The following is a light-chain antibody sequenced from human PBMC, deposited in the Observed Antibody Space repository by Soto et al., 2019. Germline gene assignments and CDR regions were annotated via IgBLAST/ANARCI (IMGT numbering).Light chain of an antibody. CDR2: SAS. V-gene: IGKV3-20*01. CDR1: RTVDGNY. CDR3: QQYSASPRT. Sequence: PGERATLSCRASRTVDGNYLAWYHQKPGQPPRLLIHSASTRAPGIPDRFSASRAGTAFTLTITILEPEASAVHYCQQYSASPRTFGPGTKVDI. J-gene: IGKJ3*01.